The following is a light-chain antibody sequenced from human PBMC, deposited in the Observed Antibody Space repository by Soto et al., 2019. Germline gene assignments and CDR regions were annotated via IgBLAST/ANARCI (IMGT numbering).Light chain of an antibody. Sequence: DIQMTQSPSTLSGSAGERVTITFRTSQTISSWLAWYQQKPGKAPKLLIYKASTLKSGVPSRFSGSGSGTEFTLTISSLQPDDFATYYCQHYNSYSEAFGQGTKVDI. CDR1: QTISSW. CDR2: KAS. CDR3: QHYNSYSEA. V-gene: IGKV1-5*03. J-gene: IGKJ1*01.